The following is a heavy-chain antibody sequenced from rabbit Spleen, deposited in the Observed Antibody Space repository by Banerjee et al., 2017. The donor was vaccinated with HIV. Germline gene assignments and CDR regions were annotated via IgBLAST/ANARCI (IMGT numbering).Heavy chain of an antibody. V-gene: IGHV1S40*01. CDR2: IYAGDSGST. CDR1: GFSFSGYYY. J-gene: IGHJ4*01. Sequence: QSLEESGGDLVKPGASLTLTCTASGFSFSGYYYMCWVRQAPGKGLEWIACIYAGDSGSTHYASWAKGRFTISKTSSTTVTLEMTSLTAADTATYFCARETSSGWGVVSYYFNLWGPGTLVTVS. CDR3: ARETSSGWGVVSYYFNL. D-gene: IGHD4-1*01.